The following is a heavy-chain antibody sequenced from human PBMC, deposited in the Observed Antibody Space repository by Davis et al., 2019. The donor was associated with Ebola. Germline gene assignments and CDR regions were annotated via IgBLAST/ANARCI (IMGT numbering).Heavy chain of an antibody. Sequence: MPSETLSLTCTVSGASMTSGGYYWTWLRQHPGRGLEWIGYISYGGRNSYNPSLKRRIIISEDTAKNQFSLKLSSVTAADTAVYYCAISNLWEVDSWGQGTLVTVSS. J-gene: IGHJ4*02. CDR1: GASMTSGGYY. V-gene: IGHV4-31*03. CDR3: AISNLWEVDS. CDR2: ISYGGRN. D-gene: IGHD1-26*01.